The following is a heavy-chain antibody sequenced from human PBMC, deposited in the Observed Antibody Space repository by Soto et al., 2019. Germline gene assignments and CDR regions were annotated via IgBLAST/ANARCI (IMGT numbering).Heavy chain of an antibody. CDR3: ARDLDGLHDDNSGPYPRPG. D-gene: IGHD3-22*01. J-gene: IGHJ1*01. CDR2: INHRGST. V-gene: IGHV4-34*01. CDR1: GGSFSGDY. Sequence: SETLSLTCAVYGGSFSGDYWSWIRQPPGKGLEGIGEINHRGSTNYNPSLKSRVTISVDTSKNQFSLKLSSVTAADTAVYYCARDLDGLHDDNSGPYPRPGWGQGTLVTVS.